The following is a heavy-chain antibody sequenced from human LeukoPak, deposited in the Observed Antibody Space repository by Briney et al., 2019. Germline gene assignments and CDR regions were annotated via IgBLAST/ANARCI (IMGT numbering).Heavy chain of an antibody. CDR2: IKEGGSEK. D-gene: IGHD3-10*01. Sequence: PGGSLRLSWAASGFTFSNYWMSWVRQAPGKGLEWVANIKEGGSEKYYVDSVKGRFTISRDNAKNSQYLQMNSLRAEDTALYYCARDPGWSGGYWGQGTLVTVSS. V-gene: IGHV3-7*03. CDR3: ARDPGWSGGY. CDR1: GFTFSNYW. J-gene: IGHJ4*02.